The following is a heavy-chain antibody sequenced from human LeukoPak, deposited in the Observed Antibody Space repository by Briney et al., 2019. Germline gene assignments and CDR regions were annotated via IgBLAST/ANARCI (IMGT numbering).Heavy chain of an antibody. V-gene: IGHV3-30*03. CDR3: ARGFSGYCSGGSCYDDAFDI. CDR2: ISYDGSNK. D-gene: IGHD2-15*01. J-gene: IGHJ3*02. CDR1: GFTFSSYG. Sequence: GGSLRLSCAASGFTFSSYGMHWVRQAPGKGLEWVAVISYDGSNKYYADSVKGRFTISRDNSKNTLYLQMNSLRAEDTAVYYCARGFSGYCSGGSCYDDAFDIWGQGTMVTVSS.